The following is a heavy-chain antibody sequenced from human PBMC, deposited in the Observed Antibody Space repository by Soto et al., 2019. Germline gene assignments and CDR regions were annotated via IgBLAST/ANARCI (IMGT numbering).Heavy chain of an antibody. V-gene: IGHV5-10-1*01. CDR3: ARQIYDSDTGPNFQYYFDS. D-gene: IGHD3-22*01. Sequence: GESLKISCKGSGYSFAGYWITWVRQKPGKGLEWMGRIDPSGSQTYYSPSFRGHVTISVTKSITTVFLQWSSLRASDTAMYYCARQIYDSDTGPNFQYYFDSWGQGTPVTVSS. J-gene: IGHJ4*02. CDR1: GYSFAGYW. CDR2: IDPSGSQT.